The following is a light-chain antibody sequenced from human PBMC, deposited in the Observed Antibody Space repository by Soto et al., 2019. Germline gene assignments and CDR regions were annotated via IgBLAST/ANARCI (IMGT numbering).Light chain of an antibody. CDR3: LQDHDDSWT. J-gene: IGKJ1*01. CDR1: QNIRTY. CDR2: AAS. Sequence: IQMTQSPYSLSTSVGDSVTITCRASQNIRTYLSWYQQKPGKAPTLLIYAASNLQSGVPSRFRGSRSDTEFTLTVSSLQPEDFATYYCLQDHDDSWTFGQGTKVDIK. V-gene: IGKV1-6*02.